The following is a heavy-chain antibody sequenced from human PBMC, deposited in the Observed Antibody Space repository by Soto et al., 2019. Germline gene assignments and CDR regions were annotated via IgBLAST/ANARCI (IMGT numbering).Heavy chain of an antibody. CDR3: ARVVVVAVTGWFDP. V-gene: IGHV1-69*02. CDR1: GGTFTTYP. D-gene: IGHD2-15*01. Sequence: QVQLVQSGAEVKRPGSSVKVSCKASGGTFTTYPISWVRQAPGQWLEWMGRIIPILGIPKYAQKFQDRVNITADNPTSTAYMELSSLTSEDTAVYYCARVVVVAVTGWFDPWGQGTLVTVSS. J-gene: IGHJ5*02. CDR2: IIPILGIP.